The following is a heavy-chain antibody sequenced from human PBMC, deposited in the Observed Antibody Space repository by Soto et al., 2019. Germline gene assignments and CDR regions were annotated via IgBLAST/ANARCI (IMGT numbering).Heavy chain of an antibody. Sequence: SETLSLTCTVSGGSISSYYWSWIRQPPGKGLEWIGYIYYSGSTNYNPSLKSRVTISVDTSKNQFSLKLSSVTAADTAVYYCARLDFWSGYYSDYYYGMDVWGQGTTVPVSS. D-gene: IGHD3-3*01. CDR1: GGSISSYY. J-gene: IGHJ6*02. V-gene: IGHV4-59*01. CDR2: IYYSGST. CDR3: ARLDFWSGYYSDYYYGMDV.